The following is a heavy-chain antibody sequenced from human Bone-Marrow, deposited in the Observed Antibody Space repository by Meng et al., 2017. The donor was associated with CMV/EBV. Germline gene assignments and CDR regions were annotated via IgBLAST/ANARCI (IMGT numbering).Heavy chain of an antibody. J-gene: IGHJ5*01. CDR3: ASSWLYNWFDY. D-gene: IGHD3-9*01. V-gene: IGHV4-38-2*02. CDR2: IYHSGST. Sequence: SETLSLTCTVSGYSISSGYYWGWIRQPPGKGLEWIGSIYHSGSTYYNPSLKSRVTISVDTSKNQFSLKLSSVTAADTAVYYCASSWLYNWFDYWGQGTLVTASS. CDR1: GYSISSGYY.